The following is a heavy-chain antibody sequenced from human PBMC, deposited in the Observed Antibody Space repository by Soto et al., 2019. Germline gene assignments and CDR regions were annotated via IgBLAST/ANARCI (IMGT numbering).Heavy chain of an antibody. J-gene: IGHJ2*01. CDR3: ARDRGYSYVPDYWYFDL. D-gene: IGHD5-18*01. CDR2: IYYSGST. Sequence: SETLSLTCTVSGGSISSGGYYWSWIRQHPGKGLEWIGYIYYSGSTYYNPSLKSRVTISVDTSRNQFSLKLSSVTAADTAVYYCARDRGYSYVPDYWYFDLWGRGTLVTVSS. CDR1: GGSISSGGYY. V-gene: IGHV4-31*03.